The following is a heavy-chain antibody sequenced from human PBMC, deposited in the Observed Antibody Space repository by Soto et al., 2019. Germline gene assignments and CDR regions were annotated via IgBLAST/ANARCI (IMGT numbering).Heavy chain of an antibody. CDR1: GGSIISSSYY. V-gene: IGHV4-39*01. CDR2: IYYSGST. J-gene: IGHJ6*02. Sequence: ETLSLTCTVSGGSIISSSYYWGWIRQPPGKGLEWIGSIYYSGSTYYNPSLKSRVTISVDTSKNQFSLKLSSVTAADTAVYYCASRPQNYDFWSGYYPLYYYYGMDVWGQGTTVTVSS. CDR3: ASRPQNYDFWSGYYPLYYYYGMDV. D-gene: IGHD3-3*01.